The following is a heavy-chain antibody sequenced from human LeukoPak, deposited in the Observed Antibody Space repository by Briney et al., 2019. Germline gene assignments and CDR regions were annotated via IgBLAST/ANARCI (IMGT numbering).Heavy chain of an antibody. V-gene: IGHV4-34*01. J-gene: IGHJ6*03. D-gene: IGHD4-11*01. CDR3: ARGRGTVTSRLYYYYYYMDV. CDR2: INHSGST. CDR1: GGSFSGYY. Sequence: SETLSLTCAVYGGSFSGYYWSWIRQPPGKGLEWIGEINHSGSTNYNPSLESRVTISVDTSKNQFSLKLSSVTAADTAVYYCARGRGTVTSRLYYYYYYMDVWGKGTTVTVSS.